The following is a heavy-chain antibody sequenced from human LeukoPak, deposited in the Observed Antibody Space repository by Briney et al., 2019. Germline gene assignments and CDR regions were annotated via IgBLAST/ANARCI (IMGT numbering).Heavy chain of an antibody. Sequence: ASVKVSCKASGYTFTGYYIHWVRQAPGQGLEWMGRIDPDSGVTSSAQKFQARVTMTRDTSITTAYMELSGLRSDDTAVYYCARDQARTTTWYLYMNFWGQGTLVTVSS. V-gene: IGHV1-2*06. D-gene: IGHD3/OR15-3a*01. CDR2: IDPDSGVT. CDR3: ARDQARTTTWYLYMNF. CDR1: GYTFTGYY. J-gene: IGHJ4*02.